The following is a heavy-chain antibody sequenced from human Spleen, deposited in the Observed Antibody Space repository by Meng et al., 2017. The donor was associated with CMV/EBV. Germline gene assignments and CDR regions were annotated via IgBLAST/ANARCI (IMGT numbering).Heavy chain of an antibody. CDR3: AIRTYSFAFDI. D-gene: IGHD2-15*01. V-gene: IGHV3-7*01. Sequence: GESLKISCAASGFSFKSYVMHWVRQAPGKGLEWVANIKEDGSEKYYVDSVKGRFTISRDNAKNSLYLQMNSLRVEDTAVYYCAIRTYSFAFDIWGQGTMVTVSS. CDR2: IKEDGSEK. J-gene: IGHJ3*02. CDR1: GFSFKSYV.